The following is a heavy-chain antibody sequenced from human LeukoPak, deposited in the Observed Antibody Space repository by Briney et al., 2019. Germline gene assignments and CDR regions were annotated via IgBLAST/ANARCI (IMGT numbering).Heavy chain of an antibody. V-gene: IGHV5-51*01. CDR1: GYSFTSYW. J-gene: IGHJ5*02. CDR2: IYPGDSDT. Sequence: GESLKIPCKGSGYSFTSYWIGWVRQMPGKGLEWMGIIYPGDSDTRYSPSFQGQVTISADKSISTAYLQWSSLKASDTAMYYCARLRDCSGGSCYSWFDPWGQGTLVTVSS. CDR3: ARLRDCSGGSCYSWFDP. D-gene: IGHD2-15*01.